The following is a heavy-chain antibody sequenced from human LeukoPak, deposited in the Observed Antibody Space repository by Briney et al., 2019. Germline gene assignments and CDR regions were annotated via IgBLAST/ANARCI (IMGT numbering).Heavy chain of an antibody. CDR3: ARGSRGGDQDY. CDR2: ISGSGGST. Sequence: GGSLRLSCAASGFTFSSYAMSWVRQAPGKGLEWVSAISGSGGSTYYADSVKGRFTISRDNAKNSLYLQMNSLRAEDTAVYYCARGSRGGDQDYWGQGTLVTVSS. CDR1: GFTFSSYA. V-gene: IGHV3-23*01. D-gene: IGHD2-21*02. J-gene: IGHJ4*02.